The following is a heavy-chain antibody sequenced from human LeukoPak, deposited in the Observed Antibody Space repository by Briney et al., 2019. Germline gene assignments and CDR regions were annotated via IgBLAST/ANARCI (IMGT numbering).Heavy chain of an antibody. CDR1: GGSISSSSYY. CDR3: ARFSRYSSSGGIDY. CDR2: INHSGST. V-gene: IGHV4-39*07. J-gene: IGHJ4*02. D-gene: IGHD6-13*01. Sequence: SETLSLTCTVSGGSISSSSYYWSWIRQPPGKGLEWIGEINHSGSTNYNPSLKSRVAISVDTSKNQFSLKLSSVTAADTAVYYCARFSRYSSSGGIDYWGQGTLVTVSS.